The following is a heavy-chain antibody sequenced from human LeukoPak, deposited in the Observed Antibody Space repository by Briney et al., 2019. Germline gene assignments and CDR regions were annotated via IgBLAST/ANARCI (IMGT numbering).Heavy chain of an antibody. CDR1: GYSISTGYN. CDR3: ARALAFDY. V-gene: IGHV4-38-2*02. Sequence: SETLSLTCTVSGYSISTGYNWGWIRQPPGKGLEWIGSNYHSGSTYYNPSPKSRVTISVDTSKNQFSLKLSSVTAADTAVYYCARALAFDYWGQGTLVTVSS. J-gene: IGHJ4*02. D-gene: IGHD6-19*01. CDR2: NYHSGST.